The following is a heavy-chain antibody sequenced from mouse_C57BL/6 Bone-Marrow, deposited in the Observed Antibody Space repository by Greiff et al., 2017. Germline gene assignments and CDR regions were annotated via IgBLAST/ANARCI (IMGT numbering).Heavy chain of an antibody. V-gene: IGHV1-64*01. J-gene: IGHJ1*03. CDR2: IHPTSGST. CDR3: ARSYYYGSSYRYFDV. Sequence: VQLQQPGAELVKPGASVKLSCKASGYTFTSYWMHWVKQRPGQGLEWIGMIHPTSGSTNYNEKFKSKATLTVDKSSSTAYMQLSSLTSEDSAVYYCARSYYYGSSYRYFDVWGTGTTVTVSS. D-gene: IGHD1-1*01. CDR1: GYTFTSYW.